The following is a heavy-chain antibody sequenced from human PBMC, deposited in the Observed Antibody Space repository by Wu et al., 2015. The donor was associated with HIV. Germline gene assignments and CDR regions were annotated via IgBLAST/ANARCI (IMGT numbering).Heavy chain of an antibody. J-gene: IGHJ3*02. V-gene: IGHV1-69*13. CDR2: IIPIFGTA. D-gene: IGHD2-21*02. CDR3: ARPQGLVVTAINEFDAFDI. CDR1: GGTFSSYA. Sequence: QVQLVQSGAEVKKPGSSVKVSCKASGGTFSSYAISWVRQAPGQGLEWMGRIIPIFGTANYAQKFQGRVTITADESTSTAYMELSSLRSEDTAVYYCARPQGLVVTAINEFDAFDIWGQGTMVTVSS.